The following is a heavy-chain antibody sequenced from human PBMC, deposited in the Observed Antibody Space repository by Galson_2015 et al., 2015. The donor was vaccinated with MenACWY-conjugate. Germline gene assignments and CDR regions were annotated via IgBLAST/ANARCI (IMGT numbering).Heavy chain of an antibody. J-gene: IGHJ5*02. D-gene: IGHD3-22*01. CDR1: GFSVSSEY. CDR2: IYWDGKT. Sequence: SLRLSCAASGFSVSSEYMSWVRQAPGKGLEWVSIIYWDGKTFYADSVQGRFIISRDNSKNTLYLQMNSLTAEDTAVYYCARESGDSSGYPSSWGQGTLVTVSS. CDR3: ARESGDSSGYPSS. V-gene: IGHV3-53*01.